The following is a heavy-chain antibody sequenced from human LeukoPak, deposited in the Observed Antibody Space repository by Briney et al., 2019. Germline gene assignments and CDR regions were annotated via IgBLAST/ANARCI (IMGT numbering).Heavy chain of an antibody. CDR3: AKDGGFFIFKRRPFDY. Sequence: GGSLRLSCAASGFTLSSYAMSWVRQAPGKGLEWVSAISGSGGSTYYADSVKGRFTISRDNSKNTLYLQMNSLRAEDTAVYYCAKDGGFFIFKRRPFDYWGQGTLVTVSS. J-gene: IGHJ4*02. CDR2: ISGSGGST. D-gene: IGHD3-3*01. CDR1: GFTLSSYA. V-gene: IGHV3-23*01.